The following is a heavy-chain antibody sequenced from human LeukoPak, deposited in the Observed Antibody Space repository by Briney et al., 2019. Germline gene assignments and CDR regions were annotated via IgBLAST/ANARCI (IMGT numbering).Heavy chain of an antibody. Sequence: ASVKVSCKTSGYTFINYNIHWVRQAPGQGLEWMGIIIPSGGSTIYAQKLQGRVTMTTDTSTSTAYMELRSPRSDDTAVYYCAREGIQLWLDLSYWGQGTLVTVSS. CDR2: IIPSGGST. V-gene: IGHV1-46*01. D-gene: IGHD5-18*01. J-gene: IGHJ4*02. CDR1: GYTFINYN. CDR3: AREGIQLWLDLSY.